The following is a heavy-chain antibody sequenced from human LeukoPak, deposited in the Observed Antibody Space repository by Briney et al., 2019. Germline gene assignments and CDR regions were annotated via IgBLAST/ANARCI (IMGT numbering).Heavy chain of an antibody. Sequence: PSETLSLTCAVYGGSFSGYYWSWIRQPPGKGLEWSGEINHSGSTNYNPSLKSRVTISVDTSKNQVSVKLSSVTAADTAVYYCAGDYGGSRFDYWGQGTLVTVSS. CDR1: GGSFSGYY. CDR3: AGDYGGSRFDY. V-gene: IGHV4-34*01. J-gene: IGHJ4*02. CDR2: INHSGST. D-gene: IGHD4-23*01.